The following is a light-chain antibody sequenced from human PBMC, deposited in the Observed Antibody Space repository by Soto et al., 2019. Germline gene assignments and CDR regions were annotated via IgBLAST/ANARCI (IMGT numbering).Light chain of an antibody. CDR1: QSVTHNH. V-gene: IGKV3-20*01. J-gene: IGKJ2*01. CDR2: IAS. CDR3: QQYAGSPYT. Sequence: EIVLTQSPGTLSLSPGERATLSCRASQSVTHNHLAWYQQKRGQAPRLLIDIASARATGLPGRFSGSGSGTDFTLTISRLEPEDFAVYYCQQYAGSPYTFGQGTKLEI.